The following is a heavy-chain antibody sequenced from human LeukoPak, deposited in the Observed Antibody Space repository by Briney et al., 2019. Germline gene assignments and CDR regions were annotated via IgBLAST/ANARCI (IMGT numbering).Heavy chain of an antibody. V-gene: IGHV4-38-2*02. D-gene: IGHD1-20*01. Sequence: SETLSLTCTVSGYSISSGYYWGWIRQPPGKGLEWIGSIYHSGSTYYNPSLKSRVTISVDTSKNQFSLKLSSVTAADTAVYYCARDQRYNWNPRAGSDWFDPWGQGTLVTVSP. CDR1: GYSISSGYY. CDR2: IYHSGST. CDR3: ARDQRYNWNPRAGSDWFDP. J-gene: IGHJ5*02.